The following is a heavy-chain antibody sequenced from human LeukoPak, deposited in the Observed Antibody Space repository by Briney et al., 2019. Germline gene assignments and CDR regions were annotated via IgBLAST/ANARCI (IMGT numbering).Heavy chain of an antibody. CDR1: GYTFTGYY. Sequence: ASVKVSCKASGYTFTGYYMHWVRQAPGQGLEWMGWIGPNSGGTNYAQKFQGRVTMTRDTSISTAYMELSRLRSDDTAVYYCARVAPERGWYVGYWGQGTLVTVSS. CDR3: ARVAPERGWYVGY. V-gene: IGHV1-2*02. CDR2: IGPNSGGT. J-gene: IGHJ4*02. D-gene: IGHD6-19*01.